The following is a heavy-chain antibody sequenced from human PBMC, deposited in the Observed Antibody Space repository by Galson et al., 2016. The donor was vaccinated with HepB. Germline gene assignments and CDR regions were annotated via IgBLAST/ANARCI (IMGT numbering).Heavy chain of an antibody. V-gene: IGHV3-43*01. J-gene: IGHJ6*02. D-gene: IGHD3-10*01. CDR2: IRWAGRSP. CDR3: GKDWGSLWESSGKGMDV. CDR1: GFTFDDYT. Sequence: SLRLSCAASGFTFDDYTMHWVRQVPGKGLEWVALIRWAGRSPDYADSVRGRFIISRDNRQNILYLQMNSLTTEDTALYYCGKDWGSLWESSGKGMDVWGQGTTVIVSS.